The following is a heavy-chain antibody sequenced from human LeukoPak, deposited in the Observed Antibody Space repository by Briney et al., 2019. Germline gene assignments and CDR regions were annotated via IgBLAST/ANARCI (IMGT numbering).Heavy chain of an antibody. CDR2: IYSGGST. Sequence: GGSLRLSCAASGFXVSSNYISWVRQAPEKGLKWVSVIYSGGSTYYADSVKGRFTISRDNSKNTLYLQMSSLRADDTAVYYCARNWGMGAFDIWGQGTMVTVSS. CDR1: GFXVSSNY. V-gene: IGHV3-53*01. D-gene: IGHD7-27*01. J-gene: IGHJ3*02. CDR3: ARNWGMGAFDI.